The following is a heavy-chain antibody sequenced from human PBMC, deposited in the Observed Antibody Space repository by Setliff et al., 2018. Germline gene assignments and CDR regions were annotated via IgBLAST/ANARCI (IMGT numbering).Heavy chain of an antibody. Sequence: SETLSLTCAVSGYSISSGYYWGWIRQPPGKGLEWIGSIYHSGSTYYNPSLKSRVTISADTSKNLFSLRLSSVTAADTAMYYCAREVARDDSGYYYYFDFWGQGTLVTVSS. D-gene: IGHD3-22*01. CDR3: AREVARDDSGYYYYFDF. CDR2: IYHSGST. CDR1: GYSISSGYY. J-gene: IGHJ4*02. V-gene: IGHV4-38-2*02.